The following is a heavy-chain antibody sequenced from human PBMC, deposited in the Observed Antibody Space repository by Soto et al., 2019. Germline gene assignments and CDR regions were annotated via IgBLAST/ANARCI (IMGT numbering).Heavy chain of an antibody. D-gene: IGHD5-18*01. CDR3: ARDRGYSYGYYNYYYGMDV. J-gene: IGHJ6*02. Sequence: PGGSLRLSCAASGFTVSSNYMSWVRQAPGKGLEWVSVIYSGGSTYYADSVKGRFTISRDNSKNTLYLQMNSLRAEDTAVYYCARDRGYSYGYYNYYYGMDVWGQGTTVTVSS. CDR1: GFTVSSNY. CDR2: IYSGGST. V-gene: IGHV3-53*01.